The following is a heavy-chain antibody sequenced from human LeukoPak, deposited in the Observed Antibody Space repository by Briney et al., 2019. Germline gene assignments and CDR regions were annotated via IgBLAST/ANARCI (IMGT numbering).Heavy chain of an antibody. J-gene: IGHJ5*02. D-gene: IGHD3-10*01. V-gene: IGHV1-2*02. CDR3: ARVPSRGSGSYYNFNWFDP. Sequence: ASVKVSCKASDYTLIDYDISWVRQAPGQGLEWMGWINPNSGGTNYAQKFQGRVTMTRDTSISTAYMELSRLRSDDTAVYYCARVPSRGSGSYYNFNWFDPWGQGTLVTVSS. CDR1: DYTLIDYD. CDR2: INPNSGGT.